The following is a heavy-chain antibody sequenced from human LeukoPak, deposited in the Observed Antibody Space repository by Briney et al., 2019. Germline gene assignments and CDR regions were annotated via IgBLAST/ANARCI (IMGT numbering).Heavy chain of an antibody. CDR1: GYTFTSYG. V-gene: IGHV1-18*01. Sequence: GASVKVSCKASGYTFTSYGISWVRQAPGQGLEWMGWISAYNGNTNYAQKLQGRVTMTTDTSTSTAYMELRSLRSDDTAVYYCARDSRARGYPYYFDYWGQGTLVTVSS. CDR3: ARDSRARGYPYYFDY. J-gene: IGHJ4*02. CDR2: ISAYNGNT. D-gene: IGHD3-22*01.